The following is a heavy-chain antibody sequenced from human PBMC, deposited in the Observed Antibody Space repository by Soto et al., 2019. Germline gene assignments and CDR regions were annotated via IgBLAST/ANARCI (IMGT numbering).Heavy chain of an antibody. CDR1: GGSISSSSYY. CDR3: ARISAHSSGWYYFDY. J-gene: IGHJ4*02. Sequence: PSETLSLTCTVSGGSISSSSYYWGWIRQPPGKGLEWIGSIYYSGSTYYNPSLKSRVTISVDTSKNQFSLKLSSVTAADTAVYYCARISAHSSGWYYFDYWGQGTLVTV. V-gene: IGHV4-39*01. CDR2: IYYSGST. D-gene: IGHD6-19*01.